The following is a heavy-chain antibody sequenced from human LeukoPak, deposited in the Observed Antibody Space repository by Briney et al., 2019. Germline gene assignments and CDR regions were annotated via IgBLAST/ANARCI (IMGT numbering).Heavy chain of an antibody. CDR3: AKDLMRNRWFGES. Sequence: TGWSLRRSWAAAGVTFSYYGRYWVRQAPGKRLEWVAFVRYDGNDKYYADSVKGRFTISRDNFKNTLYLQMNSLTPEDTAVYYCAKDLMRNRWFGESWGQGTLVTVSS. D-gene: IGHD3-10*01. CDR1: GVTFSYYG. V-gene: IGHV3-30*02. J-gene: IGHJ5*02. CDR2: VRYDGNDK.